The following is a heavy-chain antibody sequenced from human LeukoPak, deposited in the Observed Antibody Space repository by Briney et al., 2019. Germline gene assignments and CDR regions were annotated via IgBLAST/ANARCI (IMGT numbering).Heavy chain of an antibody. V-gene: IGHV1-8*01. Sequence: GASVKVSCKASGYTFTSYDINWVRQATGQGLEWMGWMNPNSGNTGYAQKFQGRVTMTRNTSISTAYMELSSLRSEDTAVYYCARDDDYGGGFYYYGMDVWGQGTTVTVSS. CDR1: GYTFTSYD. D-gene: IGHD4-23*01. CDR3: ARDDDYGGGFYYYGMDV. CDR2: MNPNSGNT. J-gene: IGHJ6*02.